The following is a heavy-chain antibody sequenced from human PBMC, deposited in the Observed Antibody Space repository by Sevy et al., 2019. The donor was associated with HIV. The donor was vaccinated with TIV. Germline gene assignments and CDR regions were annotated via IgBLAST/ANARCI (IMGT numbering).Heavy chain of an antibody. CDR2: MYHRGTT. Sequence: SETLSLTCTVSGGSIISSRWWSWFRQTPKKGLEWIRDMYHRGTTNHNPSLKSRVFISVDQSKNQFSLKLTSVTSADTAVYYCAAAAGTDVLGYYFDSWGQGTLVTVSS. V-gene: IGHV4-4*02. J-gene: IGHJ4*02. D-gene: IGHD6-25*01. CDR1: GGSIISSRW. CDR3: AAAAGTDVLGYYFDS.